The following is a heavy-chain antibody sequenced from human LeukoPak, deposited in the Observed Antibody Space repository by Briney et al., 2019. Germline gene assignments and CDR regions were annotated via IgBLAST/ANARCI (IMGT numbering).Heavy chain of an antibody. CDR3: ARGGGSGDY. Sequence: GGSLRLSCAASGFTFSNYWMNWVRQAPGKGLEWVANIKQDGSEKYYVDSVKGRFTISRDNAKNSLYLQMNSLRAEDTAVYYCARGGGSGDYWGQRTLVTVSS. D-gene: IGHD3-10*01. V-gene: IGHV3-7*01. CDR1: GFTFSNYW. J-gene: IGHJ4*02. CDR2: IKQDGSEK.